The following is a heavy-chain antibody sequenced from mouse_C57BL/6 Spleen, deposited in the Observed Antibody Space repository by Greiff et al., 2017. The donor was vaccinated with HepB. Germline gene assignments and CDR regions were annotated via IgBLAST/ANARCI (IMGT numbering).Heavy chain of an antibody. V-gene: IGHV1-78*01. Sequence: LQQSDAELVKPGALVKISCKVSGYTFPDHTIHWMKQRPEQGLEWIGYIYPRDGSTKYNEKFKGKATLTADKSSSTAYMQLNSLTSEDSAVYFCAKSLIYDGYYNYWGQGTTLTVSS. CDR2: IYPRDGST. CDR1: GYTFPDHT. J-gene: IGHJ2*01. D-gene: IGHD2-3*01. CDR3: AKSLIYDGYYNY.